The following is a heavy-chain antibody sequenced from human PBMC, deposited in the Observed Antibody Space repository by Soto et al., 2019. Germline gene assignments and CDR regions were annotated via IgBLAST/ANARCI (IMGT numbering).Heavy chain of an antibody. V-gene: IGHV3-23*01. Sequence: GSLRLSCAASGXSFSDYSMSWVRQAPGKGLEWVSVISESGGSTHYADSVRGRFTVSRYNSKNSLSLRMNSLRDEDTAVYFFAKRSPYSSGWYSPIFDYWGQGALGTVSS. CDR3: AKRSPYSSGWYSPIFDY. D-gene: IGHD6-13*01. CDR1: GXSFSDYS. CDR2: ISESGGST. J-gene: IGHJ4*02.